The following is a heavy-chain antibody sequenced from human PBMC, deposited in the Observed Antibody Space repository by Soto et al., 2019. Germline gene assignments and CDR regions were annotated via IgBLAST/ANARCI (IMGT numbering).Heavy chain of an antibody. CDR1: GFTVSSNY. CDR3: ASRSMVRGVIIGPLY. J-gene: IGHJ4*02. CDR2: IYSGGST. D-gene: IGHD3-10*01. V-gene: IGHV3-66*01. Sequence: PGGSLRLSCAASGFTVSSNYMSWVRQAPGKGLEWVSVIYSGGSTYYADSVKGRFTISRDNSKNTLYLQMNSLRAEDTAVYYCASRSMVRGVIIGPLYWGQGTLVTVSS.